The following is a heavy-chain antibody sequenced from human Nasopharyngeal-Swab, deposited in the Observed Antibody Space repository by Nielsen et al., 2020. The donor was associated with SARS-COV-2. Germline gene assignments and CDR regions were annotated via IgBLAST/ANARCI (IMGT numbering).Heavy chain of an antibody. CDR2: IYPGDSDT. CDR1: GYSFTSYW. CDR3: ARLETVPDY. Sequence: VSCYGSGYSFTSYWIGWGRQLPGKGLEWLGIIYPGDSDTRYSPSFQGQVTISADKSTSTAYLQWSSLKASDTAMYYCARLETVPDYWGQGTLVTVSS. V-gene: IGHV5-51*01. D-gene: IGHD4-11*01. J-gene: IGHJ4*02.